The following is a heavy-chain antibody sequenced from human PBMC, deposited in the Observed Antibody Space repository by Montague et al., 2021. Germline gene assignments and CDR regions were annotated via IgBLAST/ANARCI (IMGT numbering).Heavy chain of an antibody. J-gene: IGHJ2*01. V-gene: IGHV4-34*01. CDR1: GFTFSDYY. CDR2: IYYSGNT. CDR3: ARPNIVTIHWYFDL. Sequence: LRLSCAASGFTFSDYYMSWIRQPPGKGLEWIGSIYYSGNTYYNPSLKSRVTISVDPSKNQFSLRLSSVTAADTAVYYCARPNIVTIHWYFDLWGRGTLVLVSS. D-gene: IGHD5-12*01.